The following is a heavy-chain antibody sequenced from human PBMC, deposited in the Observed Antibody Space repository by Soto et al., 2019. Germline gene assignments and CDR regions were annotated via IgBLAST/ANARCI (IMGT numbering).Heavy chain of an antibody. CDR2: TYYRSKWYN. J-gene: IGHJ5*02. V-gene: IGHV6-1*01. D-gene: IGHD6-13*01. CDR1: GDSVSSNSAA. Sequence: SQTLSLTCAISGDSVSSNSAAWNWIRQSPSRGLEWLGRTYYRSKWYNDYAVSVKSRITINPDTSKNQFSLQLNSVTPEDTAVFSCERGPPGSWSSGWFDPWGKGTLVPVSS. CDR3: ERGPPGSWSSGWFDP.